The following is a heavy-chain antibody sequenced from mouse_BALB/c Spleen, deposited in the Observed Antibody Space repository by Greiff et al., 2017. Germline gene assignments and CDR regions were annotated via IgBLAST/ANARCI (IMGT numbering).Heavy chain of an antibody. CDR2: IDPSDSYT. CDR3: ARGPYDGYYGYFDY. CDR1: GYTFTSYW. J-gene: IGHJ2*01. Sequence: QVQLKESGAELVKPGASVKLSCKASGYTFTSYWMHWVKQRPGQGLEWIGEIDPSDSYTNYNQKFKGKATLTVDKSSSTAYMQLSSLTSEDSAVYYCARGPYDGYYGYFDYWGQGTTLTVAS. D-gene: IGHD2-3*01. V-gene: IGHV1-69*02.